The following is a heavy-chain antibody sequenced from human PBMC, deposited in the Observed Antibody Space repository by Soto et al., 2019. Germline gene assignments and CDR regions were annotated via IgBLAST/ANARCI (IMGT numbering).Heavy chain of an antibody. CDR2: INHSGST. V-gene: IGHV4-34*01. CDR3: ARGRRGSSGWYNF. Sequence: SDTLSLTCAVYGGSFSGYYWSWIRQPPGKGLEWIGEINHSGSTNYNPSLKSRVTISVDTSKNQFSLKLSSVTAADTAVYYCARGRRGSSGWYNFWGQGTLVTVSS. D-gene: IGHD6-19*01. CDR1: GGSFSGYY. J-gene: IGHJ4*02.